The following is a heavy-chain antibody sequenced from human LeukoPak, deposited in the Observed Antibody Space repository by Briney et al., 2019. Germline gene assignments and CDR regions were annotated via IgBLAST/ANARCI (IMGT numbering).Heavy chain of an antibody. CDR2: ISGSGGST. J-gene: IGHJ4*02. V-gene: IGHV3-23*01. Sequence: GGSLRLSCAASGFTFRNYAMIWVRQAPGKGLEWVSAISGSGGSTYYADSVKGHFTISRDNSKNTLYLQMNSLRAEDTAVYYCAKDQGSFGYRSFDYWGQGTLVTVSS. CDR3: AKDQGSFGYRSFDY. CDR1: GFTFRNYA. D-gene: IGHD5-18*01.